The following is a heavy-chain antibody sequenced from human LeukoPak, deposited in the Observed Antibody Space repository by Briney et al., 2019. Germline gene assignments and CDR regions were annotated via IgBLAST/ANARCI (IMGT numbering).Heavy chain of an antibody. D-gene: IGHD4-23*01. CDR3: ARTSGDTVVKYWYLSRFYFDY. V-gene: IGHV1-69*05. Sequence: ASVKVSCKASGGTSSSYAISWVRQAPGQGLEWMGGIIPIFGTANYAQKFQGRVTITTDESTSTAYMELSSLGSEDTAVYYCARTSGDTVVKYWYLSRFYFDYWGQGTLVTVSS. J-gene: IGHJ4*02. CDR2: IIPIFGTA. CDR1: GGTSSSYA.